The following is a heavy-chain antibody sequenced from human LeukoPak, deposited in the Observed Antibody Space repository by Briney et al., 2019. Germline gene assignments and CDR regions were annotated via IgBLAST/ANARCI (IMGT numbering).Heavy chain of an antibody. CDR2: ISGSGGST. CDR1: GFTFSSYA. D-gene: IGHD3-10*01. Sequence: GGSLRLSCAASGFTFSSYAMSWVRQAPGKGLEWVSAISGSGGSTYYADSVKGRFTISRDNSKNTLYLQMNSLRAEDMAVYYCARDRYYYASGSRVLDYWGQGTLVTVSS. V-gene: IGHV3-23*01. J-gene: IGHJ4*02. CDR3: ARDRYYYASGSRVLDY.